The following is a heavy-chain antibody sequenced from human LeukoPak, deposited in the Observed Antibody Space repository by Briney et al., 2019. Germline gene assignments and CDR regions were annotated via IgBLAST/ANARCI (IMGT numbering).Heavy chain of an antibody. V-gene: IGHV4-34*01. CDR2: INHSGST. J-gene: IGHJ6*03. CDR3: ARAGPPGRGYYYYYMDV. CDR1: GGSFSGYY. D-gene: IGHD3-10*01. Sequence: SETLSLTCAVYGGSFSGYYWSWIRQPPGKGLEWIGEINHSGSTNYNPSLKSRVTISVDTSKNQFSLKLSSVTAADTAVYYCARAGPPGRGYYYYYMDVWGKGTTVTVSS.